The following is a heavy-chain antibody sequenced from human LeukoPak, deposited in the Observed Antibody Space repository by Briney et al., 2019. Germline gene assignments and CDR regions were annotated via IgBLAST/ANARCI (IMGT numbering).Heavy chain of an antibody. D-gene: IGHD6-13*01. V-gene: IGHV3-33*01. CDR1: GFTFSSYG. Sequence: PGGSQRLSCAESGFTFSSYGMHWVRQAPGKGLEWVAVIWYDGSNKYYADSVKGRFTISRDNSKNTLYLQMNSLRAEDTAVYYCARSTAAGTLYYYYGMDVWGQGTTVTVSS. CDR2: IWYDGSNK. CDR3: ARSTAAGTLYYYYGMDV. J-gene: IGHJ6*02.